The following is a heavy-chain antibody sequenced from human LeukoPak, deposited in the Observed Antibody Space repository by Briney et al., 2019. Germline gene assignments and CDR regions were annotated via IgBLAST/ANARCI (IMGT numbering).Heavy chain of an antibody. Sequence: PGGSLRLSCAASGFTFSSYAMSWVRQAPAKGLDWVSAISGSCGSTYYADSVKGRFTISRDNSKNTLYLQVNSLRAEDTAVYYCATRGDRLRYFDWLSDYWGQGTLVTVSS. D-gene: IGHD3-9*01. CDR2: ISGSCGST. J-gene: IGHJ4*02. CDR3: ATRGDRLRYFDWLSDY. V-gene: IGHV3-23*01. CDR1: GFTFSSYA.